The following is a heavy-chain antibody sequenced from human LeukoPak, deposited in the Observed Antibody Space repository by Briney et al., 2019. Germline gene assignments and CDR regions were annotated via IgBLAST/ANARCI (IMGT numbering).Heavy chain of an antibody. CDR2: ISSSGSTI. CDR1: GFTFSSYS. V-gene: IGHV3-48*04. J-gene: IGHJ6*02. Sequence: PGGSLRLSCAASGFTFSSYSMNWVRQAPGKGLEWVSYISSSGSTIYYADSVKGRFTISRDNPKNPLYLQMSSLRAEDTAVYYCASRVGYSSGWSGNGMDVWGQGTTVTVSS. CDR3: ASRVGYSSGWSGNGMDV. D-gene: IGHD6-19*01.